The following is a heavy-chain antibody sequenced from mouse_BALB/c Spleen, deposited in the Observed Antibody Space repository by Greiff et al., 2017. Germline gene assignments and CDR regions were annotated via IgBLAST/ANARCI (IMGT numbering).Heavy chain of an antibody. V-gene: IGHV1-31*01. D-gene: IGHD4-1*01. CDR2: INPYNGAT. CDR3: ARGLGRGYFDV. J-gene: IGHJ1*01. Sequence: VQLQQSGPELVKPGASVKISCKASGYSFTGYYMHWVKQSHVKSLEWIGRINPYNGATSYNQNFKDKASLTVDKSSSTAYMELHSLTSEDSAVYYCARGLGRGYFDVWGAGTTVTVSS. CDR1: GYSFTGYY.